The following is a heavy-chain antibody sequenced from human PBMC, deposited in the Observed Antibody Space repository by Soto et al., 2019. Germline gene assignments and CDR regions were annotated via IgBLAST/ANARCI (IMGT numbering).Heavy chain of an antibody. CDR3: AREESLLVSGTDY. Sequence: SLRLSCAASGFTFSSYSMNWVRQAPGKGLEWVSSISSSSSYIYYADSVKGRFTISRDNAKNSLYLQMNSLRAEDTAVYYCAREESLLVSGTDYWGQGSLFTVSS. CDR2: ISSSSSYI. V-gene: IGHV3-21*01. CDR1: GFTFSSYS. J-gene: IGHJ4*02. D-gene: IGHD2-15*01.